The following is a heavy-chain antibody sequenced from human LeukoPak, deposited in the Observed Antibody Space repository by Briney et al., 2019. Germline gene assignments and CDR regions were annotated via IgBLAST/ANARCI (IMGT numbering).Heavy chain of an antibody. CDR1: GFTFTNDW. Sequence: PGGSLRLSCAASGFTFTNDWMTWVRQAPGKGLEWVASIKQDGSAISYVDSVKGRFTVSRDTANNSLFLQMNSLRAEDTAVYHCARSFYSGSWGQGTLVTVSS. J-gene: IGHJ4*02. V-gene: IGHV3-7*01. CDR2: IKQDGSAI. D-gene: IGHD3-16*02. CDR3: ARSFYSGS.